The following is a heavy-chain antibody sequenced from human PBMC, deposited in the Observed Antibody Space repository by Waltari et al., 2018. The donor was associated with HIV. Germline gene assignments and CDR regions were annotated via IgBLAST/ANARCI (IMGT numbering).Heavy chain of an antibody. Sequence: QVQLQQWGAGLLKPSETLSLTCAVYGGSFSGYYWSWIRQPPGKGLEWIGEINHSGSTNYNPSLKSRVTISVDTSKNQFSLKLSSVTAADTAVYYCARVPRWQLVEGGHYYFDYWGQGTLVTVSS. D-gene: IGHD6-6*01. J-gene: IGHJ4*02. CDR1: GGSFSGYY. CDR3: ARVPRWQLVEGGHYYFDY. V-gene: IGHV4-34*01. CDR2: INHSGST.